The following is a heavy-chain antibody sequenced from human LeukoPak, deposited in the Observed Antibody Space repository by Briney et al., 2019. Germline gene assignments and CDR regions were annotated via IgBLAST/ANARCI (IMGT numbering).Heavy chain of an antibody. CDR2: INPNRGGT. Sequence: ASVKVSCKASGFTFTGYYMHWVRQAPGQGLEWMGRINPNRGGTNYAQKFQGRVTMTRDTSISTAYMELSRLRSDDTAVYYCARRYYDRSPTGDHWGQRTLVTVSS. D-gene: IGHD3-22*01. CDR1: GFTFTGYY. J-gene: IGHJ5*02. CDR3: ARRYYDRSPTGDH. V-gene: IGHV1-2*06.